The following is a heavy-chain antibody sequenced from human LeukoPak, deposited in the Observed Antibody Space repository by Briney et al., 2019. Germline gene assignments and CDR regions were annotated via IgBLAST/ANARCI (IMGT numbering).Heavy chain of an antibody. CDR3: ATDLGPYSPGYLTRFGL. CDR2: ASYSGGT. D-gene: IGHD5-18*01. Sequence: NTSETLSLTCTVSGGSVSTYYWSWIRQPPGKGLEWIGYASYSGGTNYNPSLKSRVTVSVDTSKNQVSLNLSSVTAADTAVHFCATDLGPYSPGYLTRFGLWGRGTLVTVSS. CDR1: GGSVSTYY. J-gene: IGHJ2*01. V-gene: IGHV4-59*02.